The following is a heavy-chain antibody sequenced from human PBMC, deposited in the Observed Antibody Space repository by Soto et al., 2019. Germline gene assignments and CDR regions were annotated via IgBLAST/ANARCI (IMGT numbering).Heavy chain of an antibody. Sequence: PGGSLRLSCAASGFTFSSYGMHWVRQAPGKGLEWVAVISYDGSNKYYADSVKGRFTISRDNSKNTLYLQMNSLRAEDTAVYYCAKEXSLGYRYGYPGGWYFDLWGRGTLVTVSS. V-gene: IGHV3-30*18. D-gene: IGHD5-18*01. J-gene: IGHJ2*01. CDR2: ISYDGSNK. CDR1: GFTFSSYG. CDR3: AKEXSLGYRYGYPGGWYFDL.